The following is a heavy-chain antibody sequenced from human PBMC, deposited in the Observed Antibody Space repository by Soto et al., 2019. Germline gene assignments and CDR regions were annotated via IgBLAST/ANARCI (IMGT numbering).Heavy chain of an antibody. D-gene: IGHD1-7*01. CDR1: GFTFSSYG. V-gene: IGHV3-33*01. CDR2: IWYDGSNK. CDR3: ARGYLPGTTSYYFDY. J-gene: IGHJ4*02. Sequence: GGSLRLSCAASGFTFSSYGMHWVRQAPGKGLEWVAVIWYDGSNKYYADSVKGRFTISRDNSKNTLYLQMNSLRAEDTAVYYCARGYLPGTTSYYFDYWGQGTLVTVSS.